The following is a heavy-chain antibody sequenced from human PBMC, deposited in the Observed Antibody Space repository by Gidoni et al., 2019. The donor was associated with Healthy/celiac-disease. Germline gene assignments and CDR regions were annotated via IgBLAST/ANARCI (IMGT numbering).Heavy chain of an antibody. CDR1: GGSISRSSYY. V-gene: IGHV4-39*01. D-gene: IGHD6-19*01. CDR3: ARHGVDIAVARTLIDY. J-gene: IGHJ4*02. Sequence: QLQLQESGPGLVKPSEPLSLTCTVSGGSISRSSYYWGWIRQPPGKGLEWLGSIYYSGSTYYNPSLKSRVTISVDTSKNQFSRKLSSVTAADTAVYYCARHGVDIAVARTLIDYWGQGTLVTVSS. CDR2: IYYSGST.